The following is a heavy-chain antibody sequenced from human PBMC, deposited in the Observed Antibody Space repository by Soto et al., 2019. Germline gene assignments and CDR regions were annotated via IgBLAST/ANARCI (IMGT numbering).Heavy chain of an antibody. V-gene: IGHV3-21*01. CDR2: ISSSSSYI. CDR3: ARAFDDSSVS. CDR1: GFTFSSYS. Sequence: EVQLVESGGGLVKPGGSLRLSCAASGFTFSSYSMNWVRQAPGKGLEWVSSISSSSSYIYYADSVKGRFTISRDNAKNSLYLQMNSLGAEDTAGYYCARAFDDSSVSWGQGTLVTVSS. D-gene: IGHD3-22*01. J-gene: IGHJ4*02.